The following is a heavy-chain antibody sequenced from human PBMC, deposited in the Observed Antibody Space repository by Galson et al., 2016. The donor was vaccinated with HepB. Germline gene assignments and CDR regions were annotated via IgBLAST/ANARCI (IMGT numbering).Heavy chain of an antibody. J-gene: IGHJ6*03. CDR1: GFSFSGHY. CDR3: VREGFCSTFSCFLSDWYTYYGTDV. V-gene: IGHV3-11*01. D-gene: IGHD2/OR15-2a*01. CDR2: ITTSGSPL. Sequence: SLRLSCAASGFSFSGHYMSWIRQVPGKGLESIAYITTSGSPLWYGEAGKGRCTISRDNAKSSLYLQLNSLRAEDTAVYYCVREGFCSTFSCFLSDWYTYYGTDVWGRGTTVIVPS.